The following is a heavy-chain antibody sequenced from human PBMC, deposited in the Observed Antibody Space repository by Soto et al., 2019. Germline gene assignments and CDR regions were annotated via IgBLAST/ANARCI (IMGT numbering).Heavy chain of an antibody. CDR2: IYYSGST. D-gene: IGHD2-2*01. V-gene: IGHV4-59*02. CDR3: ARGRGFCSSSSCRGYFDY. CDR1: GGSVSSYY. J-gene: IGHJ4*02. Sequence: SETLSLTCTVSGGSVSSYYWSWIRQPPGKGLEWIGHIYYSGSTNYNPSLKSRVTISLDTSNNQFSLRLTSVTAADTALYYCARGRGFCSSSSCRGYFDYWGQGTLVTVSS.